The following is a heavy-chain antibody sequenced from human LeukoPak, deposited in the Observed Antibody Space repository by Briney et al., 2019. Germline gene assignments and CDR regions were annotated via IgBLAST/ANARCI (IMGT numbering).Heavy chain of an antibody. CDR3: AKDLFGYSSGPFDY. Sequence: GGSLRLSCAASGFTFSTYWMTWVRQAPGKGLEWVANIKYDGSEKYYADSVKGRCTISRDNTKNSLDLQMNSLRAEDTAVYYCAKDLFGYSSGPFDYWGQGTLVTVSS. J-gene: IGHJ4*02. V-gene: IGHV3-7*03. CDR1: GFTFSTYW. CDR2: IKYDGSEK. D-gene: IGHD6-19*01.